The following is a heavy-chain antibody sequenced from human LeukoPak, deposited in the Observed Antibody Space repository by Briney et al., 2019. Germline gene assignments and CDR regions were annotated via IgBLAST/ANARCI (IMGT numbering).Heavy chain of an antibody. CDR2: IYHSGST. CDR1: GGSISSSNW. CDR3: ARHLSSGYDSSGYPVESYGMDV. V-gene: IGHV4-4*02. D-gene: IGHD3-22*01. Sequence: PSETLSLTCAVSGGSISSSNWWSWVRRPPGKGLEWIGEIYHSGSTNYNPSLKSRVTISVDKSKNQFSLKLSSVTAADTAVYYCARHLSSGYDSSGYPVESYGMDVWGQGTTVTVSS. J-gene: IGHJ6*02.